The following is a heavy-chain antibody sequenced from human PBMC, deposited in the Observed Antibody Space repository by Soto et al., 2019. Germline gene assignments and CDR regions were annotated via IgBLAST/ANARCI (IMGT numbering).Heavy chain of an antibody. J-gene: IGHJ5*02. V-gene: IGHV3-74*01. Sequence: EVQLVESGGGLVQPGGSLRLSCAASGFTFSSYWMHWVRQAPGKGLVWVSRINSDGSSTSYADSVKGRFTISRDNAKNTLYMKSNSRRAGDTSVYYCAREEYYYDSSGFSSEYSHPWGQGTLVPVPS. CDR3: AREEYYYDSSGFSSEYSHP. D-gene: IGHD3-22*01. CDR2: INSDGSST. CDR1: GFTFSSYW.